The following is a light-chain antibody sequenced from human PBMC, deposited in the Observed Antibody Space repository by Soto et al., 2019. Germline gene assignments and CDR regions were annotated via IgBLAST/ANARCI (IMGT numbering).Light chain of an antibody. V-gene: IGLV8-61*01. CDR1: SGSVSASHY. CDR3: CSYAGSYTPNYV. J-gene: IGLJ1*01. Sequence: QTVVTQESSLSVSPGGTVTLTCGLSSGSVSASHYPSWYQQTPGQPPRTLIYSTNTRSSGVPDRFSGSIFGNKAALTITGAQADDESDYYCCSYAGSYTPNYVFGTGTKLTVL. CDR2: STN.